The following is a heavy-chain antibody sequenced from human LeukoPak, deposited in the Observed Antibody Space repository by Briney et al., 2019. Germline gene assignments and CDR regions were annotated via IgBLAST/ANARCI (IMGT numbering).Heavy chain of an antibody. D-gene: IGHD6-6*01. CDR2: INHSGST. Sequence: SETLSLTCTVSGVSISNSSYYWGWIRRPPGKGLEWIGEINHSGSTNYNPSLKSRVTISVDTSKNQFSLKLSSVTAADTAVYYCARGPSIAARPTDAFDIWGQGTMVTVSS. J-gene: IGHJ3*02. V-gene: IGHV4-39*07. CDR1: GVSISNSSYY. CDR3: ARGPSIAARPTDAFDI.